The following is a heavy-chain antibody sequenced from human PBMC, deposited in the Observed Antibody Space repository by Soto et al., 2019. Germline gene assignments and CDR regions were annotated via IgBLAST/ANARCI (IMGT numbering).Heavy chain of an antibody. V-gene: IGHV1-8*01. CDR2: MNPNSGNT. J-gene: IGHJ6*02. CDR1: GYTFTSYD. Sequence: QVQLVQSGAEVKKPGASVKVSCKASGYTFTSYDINWVRQATGQGLEWMGWMNPNSGNTGYAQKFQGRVTMTRNTSISTAYMELSSLRSEDTAVYYCARGLGLGYCSGGSCYTPPEDVCGQGTTVTVSS. CDR3: ARGLGLGYCSGGSCYTPPEDV. D-gene: IGHD2-15*01.